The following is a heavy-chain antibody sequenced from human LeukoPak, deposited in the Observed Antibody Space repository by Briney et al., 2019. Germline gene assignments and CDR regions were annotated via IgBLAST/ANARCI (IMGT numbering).Heavy chain of an antibody. V-gene: IGHV4-59*01. CDR3: ARESIGAFDI. CDR1: GASISSYY. D-gene: IGHD2-21*01. CDR2: IYYTGSA. J-gene: IGHJ3*02. Sequence: SETLSLTCTVSGASISSYYWSWFRQPPGEGLEWIGHIYYTGSANYNPSLKSRVTMSVDTSKSQFSLRLSSVTAADTALYYCARESIGAFDIWGQGTMVTVSS.